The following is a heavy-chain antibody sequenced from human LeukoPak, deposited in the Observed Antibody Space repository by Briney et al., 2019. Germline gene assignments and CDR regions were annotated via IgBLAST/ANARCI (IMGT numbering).Heavy chain of an antibody. CDR1: GFTFSSYS. CDR2: ISSSSSYI. Sequence: PGGSLRLSCAAFGFTFSSYSMNWVRQAPEKGLEWVSSISSSSSYIYYADSVKGRFTISRDNAKNSLYLQMNSLRAEDTAVYYCARKKQWSDYWGQGTLVTVSS. J-gene: IGHJ4*02. D-gene: IGHD6-19*01. V-gene: IGHV3-21*01. CDR3: ARKKQWSDY.